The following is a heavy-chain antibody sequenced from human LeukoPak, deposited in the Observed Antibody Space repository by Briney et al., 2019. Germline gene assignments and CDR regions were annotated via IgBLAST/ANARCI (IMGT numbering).Heavy chain of an antibody. CDR1: GGSISSYY. CDR3: ARSNYDILTGPSYYFDY. D-gene: IGHD3-9*01. J-gene: IGHJ4*02. Sequence: SETLSLTCTVSGGSISSYYWSWIRQPPGKGLEWIGYIYYSGSTNYNPSLKSRVTISVDTSKNQFSLKLSSVTAADTAVYYCARSNYDILTGPSYYFDYWGQGTLVTVSS. V-gene: IGHV4-59*01. CDR2: IYYSGST.